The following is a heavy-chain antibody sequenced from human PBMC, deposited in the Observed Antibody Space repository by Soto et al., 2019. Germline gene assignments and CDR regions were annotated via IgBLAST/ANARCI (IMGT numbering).Heavy chain of an antibody. CDR1: GVTFSTYA. Sequence: EVQLLESGGGLVQPGGSLRLSCAASGVTFSTYAMNWVRQAPGKGLEWVSTISNTGGGTFYAGSVKGRFTISRDNAKNSLYLQMNSLRIEDTAVYYCVKDMTPGGADVWGQGTTVTVSS. CDR3: VKDMTPGGADV. J-gene: IGHJ6*02. V-gene: IGHV3-23*01. D-gene: IGHD3-16*01. CDR2: ISNTGGGT.